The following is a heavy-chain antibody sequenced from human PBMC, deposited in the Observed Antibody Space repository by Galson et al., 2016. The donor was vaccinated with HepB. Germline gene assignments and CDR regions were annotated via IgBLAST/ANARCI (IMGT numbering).Heavy chain of an antibody. D-gene: IGHD3-10*01. Sequence: SVKVSCKASGFTFTNYGFTWVRQAPGQGLEWMGFITAYNYNTIYAQNRQDRVTLTTDIPTTTAYMEMRRLPYDDTAVYYCARDRVWDTSRGAIIGPSDNWGQGTLVTVSS. CDR3: ARDRVWDTSRGAIIGPSDN. V-gene: IGHV1-18*04. J-gene: IGHJ4*02. CDR2: ITAYNYNT. CDR1: GFTFTNYG.